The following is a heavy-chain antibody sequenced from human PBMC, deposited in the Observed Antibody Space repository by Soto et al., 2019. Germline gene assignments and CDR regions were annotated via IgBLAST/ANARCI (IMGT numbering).Heavy chain of an antibody. CDR2: IYYSGRT. D-gene: IGHD6-13*01. CDR3: ARHEGGAAADRPLDY. Sequence: QLRLQESGPGLVKSSETLSLTCTISGGSVRSSSYYWGWIRQPPGKGLEWIASIYYSGRTHNNPARKSRVTMSIDTYTNQFSLKMTSVTAADTAVYYCARHEGGAAADRPLDYWGQGTLVTVSS. CDR1: GGSVRSSSYY. V-gene: IGHV4-39*01. J-gene: IGHJ4*02.